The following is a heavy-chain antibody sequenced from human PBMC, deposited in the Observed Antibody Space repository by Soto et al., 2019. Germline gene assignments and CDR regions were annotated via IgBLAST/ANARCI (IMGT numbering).Heavy chain of an antibody. Sequence: QVQLVQSGAEVKKPGSSVKVSCKASGGTFSSYTISWVRQAPGQGLEWMGRIIPILGIANYAQKFQGRVTITADKSTSTAYMELSSLRSEDKAVYYCAREGKGGYSYGFDYWGQGTLVTVSS. D-gene: IGHD5-18*01. J-gene: IGHJ4*02. CDR1: GGTFSSYT. V-gene: IGHV1-69*08. CDR3: AREGKGGYSYGFDY. CDR2: IIPILGIA.